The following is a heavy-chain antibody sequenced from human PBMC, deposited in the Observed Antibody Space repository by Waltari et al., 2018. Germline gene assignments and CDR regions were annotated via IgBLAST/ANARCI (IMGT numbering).Heavy chain of an antibody. CDR2: IYTSGST. D-gene: IGHD6-13*01. Sequence: QVQLQESGPGLVKPSETLSLTCTVSGGSISSSYWSWIRQPAGKGREWIGRIYTSGSTNYNPSLKSRVTISVDKSKNQFSLKLSSVTAADTAVYYCARVVPYSSSRDAFDIWGQGTMVTVSS. CDR3: ARVVPYSSSRDAFDI. J-gene: IGHJ3*02. V-gene: IGHV4-4*07. CDR1: GGSISSSY.